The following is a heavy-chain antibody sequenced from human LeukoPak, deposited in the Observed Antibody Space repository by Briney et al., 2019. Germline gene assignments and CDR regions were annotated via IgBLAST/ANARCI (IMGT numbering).Heavy chain of an antibody. J-gene: IGHJ2*01. Sequence: SETLSLTCAVSGGSISSSNWWSWVRQPPGKGLEWIGEIYHSGSTNYNPSLKSRVTISVDKSKNQFSLKLSSVTAADTAVYYCAGYDSSGYYWYFDLWGRGTLVTVSS. CDR3: AGYDSSGYYWYFDL. CDR2: IYHSGST. CDR1: GGSISSSNW. V-gene: IGHV4-4*02. D-gene: IGHD3-22*01.